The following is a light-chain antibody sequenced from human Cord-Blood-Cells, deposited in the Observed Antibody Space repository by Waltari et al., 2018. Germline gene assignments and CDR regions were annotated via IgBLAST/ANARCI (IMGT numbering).Light chain of an antibody. V-gene: IGKV3-11*01. J-gene: IGKJ2*01. CDR3: QQRSNWYT. CDR1: QSVSSY. Sequence: EIVLTQSPATLSLSPGERATLSCRASQSVSSYLAWFQQKPGQAPRLLSYDASNRATGIPARFSVSGAGTDFTLTISRLEPEDFAVYYCQQRSNWYTFGQGTKLEIK. CDR2: DAS.